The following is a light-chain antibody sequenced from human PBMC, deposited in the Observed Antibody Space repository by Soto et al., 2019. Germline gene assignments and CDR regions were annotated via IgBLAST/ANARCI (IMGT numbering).Light chain of an antibody. V-gene: IGKV1-39*01. J-gene: IGKJ4*01. CDR3: QQSYNTPLT. Sequence: DIQMTQSPSSLSASVGDRVTITCRASQSISSNLNWYQQKTGKAPKLLIYASSSLQSGVPPRFSGSGYGTDFTLTISSLQPEDFATYYCQQSYNTPLTFGGGTKVEIK. CDR1: QSISSN. CDR2: ASS.